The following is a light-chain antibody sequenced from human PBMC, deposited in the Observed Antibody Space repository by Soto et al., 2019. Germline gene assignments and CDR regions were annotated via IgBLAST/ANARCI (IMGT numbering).Light chain of an antibody. CDR3: QQFNGFPLT. V-gene: IGKV1-13*02. J-gene: IGKJ4*01. CDR2: DAS. Sequence: AIHLTQSPTSLSASVGDKVTITCRSSQAINTALAWYQEKPGKTPDLLMYDASRLINGVPSRFSGRGSGTDFTLTISSLQPEDFAIYYCQQFNGFPLTFGGGTKVAI. CDR1: QAINTA.